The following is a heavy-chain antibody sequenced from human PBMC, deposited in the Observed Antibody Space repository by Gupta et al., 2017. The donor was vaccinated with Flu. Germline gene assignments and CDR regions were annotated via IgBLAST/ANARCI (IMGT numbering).Heavy chain of an antibody. D-gene: IGHD5-18*01. J-gene: IGHJ4*02. CDR3: ARDFSYSFRRPYFDH. V-gene: IGHV1-2*02. Sequence: QVQLVQSGAEVKKPGASVTVSCKASGYSFSGYYMHWVRQVPGQGLEWMGWINPDSGDTNYAQDFQGRVTMTRDTSINTAYMEVTSLRTDDSAMYYCARDFSYSFRRPYFDHWGQGTLVTVSS. CDR2: INPDSGDT. CDR1: GYSFSGYY.